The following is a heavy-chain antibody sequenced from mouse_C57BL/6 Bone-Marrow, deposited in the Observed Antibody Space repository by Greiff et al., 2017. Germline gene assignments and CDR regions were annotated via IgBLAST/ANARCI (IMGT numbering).Heavy chain of an antibody. D-gene: IGHD2-4*01. Sequence: EVKLVESGGGLVQPGESLKLSCESNEYEFPSHDMSWVRKTPEKRLELVAAINSDGGSTYYPDTMERRFIISRDNTKKTQYLQMSSLRSEDTALYYCARHPPMITPYYFDYWGQGTTLTVSS. J-gene: IGHJ2*01. CDR3: ARHPPMITPYYFDY. V-gene: IGHV5-2*01. CDR1: EYEFPSHD. CDR2: INSDGGST.